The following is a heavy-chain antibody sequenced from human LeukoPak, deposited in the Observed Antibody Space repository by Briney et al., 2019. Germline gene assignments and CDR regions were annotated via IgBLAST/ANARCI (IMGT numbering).Heavy chain of an antibody. Sequence: PGGSLRLSCTASGFSFSGYNMKWVRQAPGKGLEWVSSIRSTGSYIHYADSVKGRFTVSRDNAKNSLYLQMNSLRAEDTALYYCARDDSDNWGQGTLVTVSS. CDR3: ARDDSDN. V-gene: IGHV3-21*06. CDR1: GFSFSGYN. CDR2: IRSTGSYI. J-gene: IGHJ4*02.